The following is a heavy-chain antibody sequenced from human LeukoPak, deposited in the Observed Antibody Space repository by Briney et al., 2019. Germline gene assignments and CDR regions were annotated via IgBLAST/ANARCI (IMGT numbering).Heavy chain of an antibody. CDR3: ARDDTPDAFDI. V-gene: IGHV3-48*03. J-gene: IGHJ3*02. CDR2: ISSGGTTI. CDR1: GFTFSSYD. Sequence: PGGSLRLSCAASGFTFSSYDLNWVRQAPGKGLEWVSYISSGGTTIYYADSVQGRFIISRDNAKNSLYLQMNSLRAEDTAVYYCARDDTPDAFDIWGQGTMVTVSS.